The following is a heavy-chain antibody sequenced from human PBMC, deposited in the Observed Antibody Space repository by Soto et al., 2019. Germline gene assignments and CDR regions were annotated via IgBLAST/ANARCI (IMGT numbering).Heavy chain of an antibody. D-gene: IGHD3-16*01. Sequence: QVQLVQSGAEVKKPGSSVKVSCKASGGTFSSYAISWVRHAPGQGLEWMGGIIPIFGTANYAQKFQGRVTITADESTSTAYMELSRLRSADTAVYYCASSTCGGVTYSPPYDWFDPWGQGTLVTVSS. V-gene: IGHV1-69*12. J-gene: IGHJ5*02. CDR1: GGTFSSYA. CDR3: ASSTCGGVTYSPPYDWFDP. CDR2: IIPIFGTA.